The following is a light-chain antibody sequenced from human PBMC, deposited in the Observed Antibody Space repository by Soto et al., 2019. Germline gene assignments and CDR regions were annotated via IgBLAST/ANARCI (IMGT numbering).Light chain of an antibody. CDR2: GAS. CDR3: QQYGSSPWT. Sequence: EIVLTQSPGTLSLSPGERATRSCRAGQSASSRYLAWYQQKPGQAPRLLIYGASSRATGIPDRFSGSGSGTDFTLTISRLEPEDFAVYYCQQYGSSPWTFGQGTQVEIK. CDR1: QSASSRY. V-gene: IGKV3-20*01. J-gene: IGKJ1*01.